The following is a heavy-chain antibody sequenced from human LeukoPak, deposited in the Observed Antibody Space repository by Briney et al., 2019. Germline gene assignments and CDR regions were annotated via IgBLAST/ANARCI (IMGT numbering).Heavy chain of an antibody. CDR2: INPNSGGT. CDR3: ARDLAVAGNRVFDY. D-gene: IGHD6-19*01. CDR1: GYTFTGYY. J-gene: IGHJ4*02. Sequence: ASVRVSCKASGYTFTGYYMHWVRQAPGQGLEWMGWINPNSGGTNYAQKFQGRVTMTRDTSISTAYMELSRLRSDDTAVYYCARDLAVAGNRVFDYWGQGTLVTVSS. V-gene: IGHV1-2*02.